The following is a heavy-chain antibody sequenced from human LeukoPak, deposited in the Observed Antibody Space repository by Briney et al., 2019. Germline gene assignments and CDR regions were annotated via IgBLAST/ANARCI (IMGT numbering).Heavy chain of an antibody. D-gene: IGHD1-26*01. CDR1: GFTISSYG. Sequence: GGSLRLSCAASGFTISSYGMHWVRQAPGKGLEWVAVIWYDGSNKYYADSVKGRFTISRDNSKNTLYLQMNSLRAEDTAVYYCARPSIRGSSGWAFDIWGQRTMVTVSS. V-gene: IGHV3-33*01. CDR2: IWYDGSNK. CDR3: ARPSIRGSSGWAFDI. J-gene: IGHJ3*02.